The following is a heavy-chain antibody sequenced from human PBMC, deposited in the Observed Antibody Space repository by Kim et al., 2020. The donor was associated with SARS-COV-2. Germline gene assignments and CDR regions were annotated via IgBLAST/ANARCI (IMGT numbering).Heavy chain of an antibody. J-gene: IGHJ4*03. CDR1: GFIFSNYG. Sequence: GGSLRLSCAASGFIFSNYGMHWVRQAPGKGLEWVAVIWYDGSKKYYADSVKGRFTISRDNTKNTMYLQMNSLRAEDTAVYYCARDGRGSSCYSDYWGPGTLVTVSS. CDR3: ARDGRGSSCYSDY. CDR2: IWYDGSKK. V-gene: IGHV3-33*08. D-gene: IGHD3-10*01.